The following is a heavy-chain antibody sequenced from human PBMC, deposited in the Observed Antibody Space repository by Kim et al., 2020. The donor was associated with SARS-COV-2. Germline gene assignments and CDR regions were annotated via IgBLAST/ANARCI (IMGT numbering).Heavy chain of an antibody. Sequence: ASVKVSCKASGYTFTSYGISWVRQAPGQGLEWMGWISAYNGNTNYAQKLQGRVTMTTDTSTSTAYMELRSLRSDDTAVYYCARDHDILTAPRAYYYGMDVWGQGTTVTVSS. D-gene: IGHD3-9*01. CDR3: ARDHDILTAPRAYYYGMDV. CDR2: ISAYNGNT. V-gene: IGHV1-18*04. CDR1: GYTFTSYG. J-gene: IGHJ6*02.